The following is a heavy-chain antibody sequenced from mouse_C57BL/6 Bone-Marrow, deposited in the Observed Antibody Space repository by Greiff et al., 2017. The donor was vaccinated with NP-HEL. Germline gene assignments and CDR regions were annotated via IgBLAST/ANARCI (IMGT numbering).Heavy chain of an antibody. D-gene: IGHD3-2*02. CDR3: ARKTAQATRAMDY. CDR2: IWTGGGT. CDR1: GFSLTSYA. Sequence: VKLQQSGPGLVAPSQSLSITCTVSGFSLTSYAISWVRQPPGKGLEWLGVIWTGGGTNYNSALKSRLSISKDNSKSQVFLKMNSLQTDDTARYYCARKTAQATRAMDYWGQGTSVTVSS. V-gene: IGHV2-9-1*01. J-gene: IGHJ4*01.